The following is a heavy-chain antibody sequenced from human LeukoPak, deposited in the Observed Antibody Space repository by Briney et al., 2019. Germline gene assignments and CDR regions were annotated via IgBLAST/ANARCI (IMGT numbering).Heavy chain of an antibody. D-gene: IGHD6-13*01. CDR2: IYHSGST. J-gene: IGHJ4*02. V-gene: IGHV4-30-2*01. Sequence: SETLSLTCAVSGGSISSGGYSWSWIRQPPGKGLEWIGYIYHSGSTYYNPSLKSRVTISVDRSKNQFSLKLSSVTAADTAVYYCARGTSSWYRGLDYWGQGTLVIVSS. CDR1: GGSISSGGYS. CDR3: ARGTSSWYRGLDY.